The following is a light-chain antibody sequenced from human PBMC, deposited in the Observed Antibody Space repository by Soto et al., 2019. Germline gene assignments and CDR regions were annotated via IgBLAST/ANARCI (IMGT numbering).Light chain of an antibody. CDR1: QSLLYSANNKNY. V-gene: IGKV4-1*01. Sequence: DIVMTQSPDSLAVSLGERATINCKSSQSLLYSANNKNYLGWYQQKPGHPPKLLIYRASTRESGVPDRFSGSGSGTEFTLTISSMQTEDVAVYYCQQYYNTPLTFGGGTKVEIK. CDR3: QQYYNTPLT. J-gene: IGKJ4*01. CDR2: RAS.